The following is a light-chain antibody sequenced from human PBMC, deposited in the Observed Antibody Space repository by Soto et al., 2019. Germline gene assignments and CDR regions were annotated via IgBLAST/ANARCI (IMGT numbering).Light chain of an antibody. CDR2: GAS. V-gene: IGKV3-15*01. CDR3: RQYNNWPPLT. Sequence: ETVMTQSPATLSVSPGERATLSCRASQSVSANLVWYQQKPGQPPRLLIYGASTRASGTPARFSGSGSGTEFSLTSSSLRSEDFAVYYCRQYNNWPPLTFGGGTKVE. CDR1: QSVSAN. J-gene: IGKJ4*01.